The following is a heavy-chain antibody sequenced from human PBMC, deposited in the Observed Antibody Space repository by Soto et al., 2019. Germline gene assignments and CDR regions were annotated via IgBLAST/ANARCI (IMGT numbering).Heavy chain of an antibody. Sequence: SETLSLTCTVTGGSVNSDYYYWSWIRQPPGKGLEWIGYIYHTGRTNYNPSLESRVTISLDTSRNQFSLKLSSVTAADTAVFYCAREFSNSPEAFDYWGQGALVTVSS. D-gene: IGHD1-1*01. CDR2: IYHTGRT. V-gene: IGHV4-61*01. CDR3: AREFSNSPEAFDY. J-gene: IGHJ4*02. CDR1: GGSVNSDYYY.